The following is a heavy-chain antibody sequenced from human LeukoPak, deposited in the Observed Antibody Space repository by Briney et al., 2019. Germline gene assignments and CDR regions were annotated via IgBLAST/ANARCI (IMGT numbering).Heavy chain of an antibody. J-gene: IGHJ5*02. Sequence: SSETLSLTCTVSGVSISSYYWSWIRQPPGKGLEWIGYIYYSGSTNYNPSLKSRVTISLDTSKNQFSLKLSSVTAADTAVYYCARHISGDTATMVGPNWFDPWGQGTLVTVSS. CDR3: ARHISGDTATMVGPNWFDP. V-gene: IGHV4-59*08. CDR1: GVSISSYY. CDR2: IYYSGST. D-gene: IGHD5-18*01.